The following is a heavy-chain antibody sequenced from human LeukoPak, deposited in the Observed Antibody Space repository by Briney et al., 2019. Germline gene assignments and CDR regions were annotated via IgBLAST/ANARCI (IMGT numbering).Heavy chain of an antibody. D-gene: IGHD3-10*01. J-gene: IGHJ5*02. V-gene: IGHV4-61*02. CDR1: GGSISSGSYY. CDR3: AREYRPYYYGSGSSSPPYNWFDP. CDR2: IYTSGST. Sequence: SETLSLTCTVSGGSISSGSYYWSWIRQPAGKGLEWIGRIYTSGSTNYNPSLKSGVTISVDTSKNQFSLKLSSVTAADTAVYYCAREYRPYYYGSGSSSPPYNWFDPWGQGTLVTVSS.